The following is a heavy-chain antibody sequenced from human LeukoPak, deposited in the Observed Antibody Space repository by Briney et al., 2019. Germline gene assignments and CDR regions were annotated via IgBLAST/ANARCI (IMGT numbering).Heavy chain of an antibody. CDR2: IYYSGST. J-gene: IGHJ4*02. CDR3: ARSVRMVRGVSPFDY. D-gene: IGHD3-10*01. CDR1: GGSISSYY. V-gene: IGHV4-59*08. Sequence: SETLSLTCTVSGGSISSYYWSWIRQPPGKGLEWIGYIYYSGSTNYNPSLKSRVTISVDTSKNQFSLKLSSVTAADTAVYYCARSVRMVRGVSPFDYWGQGTLVTVSS.